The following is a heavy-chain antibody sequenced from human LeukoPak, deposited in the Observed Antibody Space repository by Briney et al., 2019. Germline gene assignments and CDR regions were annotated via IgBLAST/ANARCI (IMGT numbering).Heavy chain of an antibody. Sequence: ASVKVSCRASGYTFTGYYMHWVQQAPGQGLEWMGRINPNSGGTNYAQKFQGRVTMSRDTSISTAYMELSRLRSDDTAVYYCARAIGKRNWNDLGYWGQGTLVTVSS. J-gene: IGHJ4*02. D-gene: IGHD1-1*01. CDR2: INPNSGGT. CDR3: ARAIGKRNWNDLGY. V-gene: IGHV1-2*06. CDR1: GYTFTGYY.